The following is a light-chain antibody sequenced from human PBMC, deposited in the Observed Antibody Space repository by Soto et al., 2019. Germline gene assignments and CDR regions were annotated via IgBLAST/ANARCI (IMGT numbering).Light chain of an antibody. V-gene: IGKV3-15*01. CDR2: GAS. CDR1: QSISSS. Sequence: IVMTQSPATLSVSPGERATLSCRPSQSISSSLAWYQHKPGQAPRPLIYGASTRATGIPARFSGSGSGTELTLTISSLQSEDFAVYYCQQYSNLPLTFGGGTKVEIK. CDR3: QQYSNLPLT. J-gene: IGKJ4*01.